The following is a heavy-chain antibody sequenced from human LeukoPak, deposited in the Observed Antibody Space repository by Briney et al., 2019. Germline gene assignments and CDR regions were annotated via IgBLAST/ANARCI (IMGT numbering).Heavy chain of an antibody. D-gene: IGHD3-22*01. V-gene: IGHV3-74*01. Sequence: GGSLRLSCAASGFTFSRYWMHWVRHALGEGLVWVSRIISDGSTNYADSVKGRFTISRDNAKNTVSLQMNSLRAEDTGVYYCARAPAEIGGYYPEYFRHWGQGTLVTVSS. CDR1: GFTFSRYW. J-gene: IGHJ1*01. CDR3: ARAPAEIGGYYPEYFRH. CDR2: IISDGST.